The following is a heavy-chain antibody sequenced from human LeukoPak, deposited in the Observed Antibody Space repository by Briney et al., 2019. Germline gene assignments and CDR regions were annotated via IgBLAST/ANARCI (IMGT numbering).Heavy chain of an antibody. CDR1: GYTFTSYG. J-gene: IGHJ4*02. CDR3: AIHRRYYYDSSGWYYFDY. V-gene: IGHV1-2*02. Sequence: ASVKVSCKASGYTFTSYGISWVRQAPGQGLEWMGWINPNSGGTNYAQKFQGRVTMTRDTSISTAYMELSRLRSDDTAVYYCAIHRRYYYDSSGWYYFDYWGQGTLVTVSS. CDR2: INPNSGGT. D-gene: IGHD3-22*01.